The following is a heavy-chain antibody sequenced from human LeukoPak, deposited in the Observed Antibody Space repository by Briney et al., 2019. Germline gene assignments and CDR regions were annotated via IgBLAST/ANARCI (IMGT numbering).Heavy chain of an antibody. D-gene: IGHD3-16*02. V-gene: IGHV1-8*03. J-gene: IGHJ4*02. Sequence: ASVKVSCKASGYTFTSYDINWVRQATGQGLEWMGWMNPNSGNTGYAQKFQGRVTITRNTSISTAYMELSSLRSEDTAVYYCARFTHDYVWGSYRPYFDYWGQGTLVTVSS. CDR1: GYTFTSYD. CDR2: MNPNSGNT. CDR3: ARFTHDYVWGSYRPYFDY.